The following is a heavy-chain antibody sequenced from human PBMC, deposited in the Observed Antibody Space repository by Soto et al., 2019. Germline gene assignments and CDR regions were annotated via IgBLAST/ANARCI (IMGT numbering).Heavy chain of an antibody. CDR2: MNPNSGNT. CDR3: ARSTNDYGDRH. V-gene: IGHV1-8*01. D-gene: IGHD4-17*01. CDR1: GYTFTSYD. Sequence: QVQLVQSGAEVKKPGASVKVSCKASGYTFTSYDINWVRQATGQGLEWMGWMNPNSGNTGYAQKFQXSVTMTRNNAISTANMELSSLRSEDTALYYWARSTNDYGDRHWGQGTLVTVSS. J-gene: IGHJ4*02.